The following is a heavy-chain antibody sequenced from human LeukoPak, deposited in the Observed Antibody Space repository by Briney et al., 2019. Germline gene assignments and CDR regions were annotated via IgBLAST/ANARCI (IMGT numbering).Heavy chain of an antibody. J-gene: IGHJ4*02. CDR3: AKGTAVTPLYYFDY. CDR2: ITGSSGTT. Sequence: GGSLRLSCVASGSTFTNFAMTWVRQPPGKGLEWVSSITGSSGTTYDADSVRGRFTISRDVSKNTLYLQMNGLRAEDTATYYCAKGTAVTPLYYFDYWGQGALVTVSS. CDR1: GSTFTNFA. D-gene: IGHD4-17*01. V-gene: IGHV3-23*01.